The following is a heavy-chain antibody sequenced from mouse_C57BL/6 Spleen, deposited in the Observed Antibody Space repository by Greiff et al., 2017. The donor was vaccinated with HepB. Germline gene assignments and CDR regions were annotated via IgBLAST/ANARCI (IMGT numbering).Heavy chain of an antibody. CDR3: VRGGDPGFAY. Sequence: EVQGVESGGGLVQPKGSLKLSCAASGFSFNTYAMNWVRQAPGKGLEWVARIRSKSNNYATYYADSVKDRFTISGDDSESMLYLQMNNLKTEDTAMYYCVRGGDPGFAYWGQGTLVTVSA. CDR1: GFSFNTYA. V-gene: IGHV10-1*01. D-gene: IGHD3-3*01. J-gene: IGHJ3*01. CDR2: IRSKSNNYAT.